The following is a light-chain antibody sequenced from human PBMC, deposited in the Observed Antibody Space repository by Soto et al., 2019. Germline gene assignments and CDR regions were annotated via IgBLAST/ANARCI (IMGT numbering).Light chain of an antibody. CDR1: QSLVSSDGNTY. V-gene: IGKV2-30*01. CDR2: KVS. J-gene: IGKJ2*01. Sequence: DVVMTQSPLSLPVTLGQPASISCRSSQSLVSSDGNTYLSWFHQRPGQSPRRLIYKVSSRDSGVPDRFRGSGSGTDFTLKIRRGGAEDVGLYYCMKGPHWNTFARGTKLEIK. CDR3: MKGPHWNT.